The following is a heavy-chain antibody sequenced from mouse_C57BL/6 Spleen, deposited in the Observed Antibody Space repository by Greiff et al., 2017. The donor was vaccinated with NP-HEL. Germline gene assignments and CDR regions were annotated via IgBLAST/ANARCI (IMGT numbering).Heavy chain of an antibody. J-gene: IGHJ2*01. CDR3: ARAPNWAYYLDY. D-gene: IGHD4-1*01. V-gene: IGHV5-17*01. CDR1: GFTFSDYG. CDR2: ISRGSSTI. Sequence: EVQGVESGGGLVKPGGSLKLSCAASGFTFSDYGMHWVRQAPEKGLEWVAYISRGSSTIYYADTVKGRFTISRDNAKNTLFLQMTSLRSEDTAMYYCARAPNWAYYLDYWGQGTTLTVSS.